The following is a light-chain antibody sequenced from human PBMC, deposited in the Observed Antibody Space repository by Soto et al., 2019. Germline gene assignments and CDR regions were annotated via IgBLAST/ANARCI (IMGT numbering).Light chain of an antibody. Sequence: EIVMTQSPATLSVSPGERATLSCRASQSVSSNLAWYQQKPGQAPRLLIYGASTRATGIPARFSGSGSGTEFTLTISSLQSEDFAAYYCQQYNNWCTFGQGTKLEIK. CDR3: QQYNNWCT. CDR2: GAS. CDR1: QSVSSN. V-gene: IGKV3-15*01. J-gene: IGKJ2*02.